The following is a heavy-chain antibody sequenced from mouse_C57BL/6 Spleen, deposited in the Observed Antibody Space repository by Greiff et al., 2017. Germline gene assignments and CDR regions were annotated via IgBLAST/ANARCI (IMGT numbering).Heavy chain of an antibody. J-gene: IGHJ1*03. V-gene: IGHV2-5*01. CDR2: IWRGGST. D-gene: IGHD1-1*01. CDR1: GFSLTSYG. CDR3: DKKDYDSSYDGNWYFDV. Sequence: QVQLQQSGPGLVQPSQSLSITCTVSGFSLTSYGVHWVRQSPGKGLEWMGVIWRGGSTDYNTAFMSRLSIPKDNSTSQVFFKMNSLQADDTAIYYWDKKDYDSSYDGNWYFDVWGKGTTVTVSS.